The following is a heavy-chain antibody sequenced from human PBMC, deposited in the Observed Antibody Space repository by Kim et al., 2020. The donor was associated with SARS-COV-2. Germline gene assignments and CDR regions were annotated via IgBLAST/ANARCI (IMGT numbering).Heavy chain of an antibody. CDR3: ARERVTGLYYYYYYGMEV. CDR1: GFTFSSYW. CDR2: IKKDGSEK. J-gene: IGHJ6*04. V-gene: IGHV3-7*03. Sequence: GGSLRLSCAASGFTFSSYWMSWFRQAPGKGLEWVVNIKKDGSEKYYVDSVKGRFTISRDNAKNSLYLQMNSMRAEDTAVYYCARERVTGLYYYYYYGMEVWGGRTTLTVSP. D-gene: IGHD3-9*01.